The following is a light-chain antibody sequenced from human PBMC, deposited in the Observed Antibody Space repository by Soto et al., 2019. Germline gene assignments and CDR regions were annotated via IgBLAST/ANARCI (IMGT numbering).Light chain of an antibody. J-gene: IGKJ5*01. Sequence: EIVLTQSPATLSLSPGLRATLSCRASQSVSSYLAWYQQRSGQAPMLLIYGASNRATGIPAMFSGSGSGTDFTITISILEAEDVSVYYCPRRTEWPMTFGQGTRLEMK. V-gene: IGKV3-11*01. CDR1: QSVSSY. CDR2: GAS. CDR3: PRRTEWPMT.